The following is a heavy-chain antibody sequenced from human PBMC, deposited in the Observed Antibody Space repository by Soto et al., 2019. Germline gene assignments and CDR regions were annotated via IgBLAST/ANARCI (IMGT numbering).Heavy chain of an antibody. D-gene: IGHD3-16*01. CDR1: GFTFDQYT. V-gene: IGHV3-9*01. Sequence: EVQLVESGGGLVQPGRSLRLACAASGFTFDQYTMPCVRQAPGKGLEWVSSITWHSGTIGYADSVKGRFTISRDNAKNSLYLQMNSLRGEDTALYYCAKEMITFGDFNYYYMDVWGNGTTVTVSS. J-gene: IGHJ6*03. CDR3: AKEMITFGDFNYYYMDV. CDR2: ITWHSGTI.